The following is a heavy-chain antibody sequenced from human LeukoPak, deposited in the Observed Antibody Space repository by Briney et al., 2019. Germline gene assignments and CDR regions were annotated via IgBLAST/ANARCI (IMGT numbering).Heavy chain of an antibody. Sequence: PSETLSLTCAVSGVSISGYYWSWIRQPPGKGLEWSGYIYYSRNTNYNPSLKSRVTMSEDTSRNQLSLKLSSVTAADTAIYYCARDYPNRGYWGYFALWGPGTLVTVSS. D-gene: IGHD5-12*01. V-gene: IGHV4-59*01. CDR1: GVSISGYY. J-gene: IGHJ2*01. CDR3: ARDYPNRGYWGYFAL. CDR2: IYYSRNT.